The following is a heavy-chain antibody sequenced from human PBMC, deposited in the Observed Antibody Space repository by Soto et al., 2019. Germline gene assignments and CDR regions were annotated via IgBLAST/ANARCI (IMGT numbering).Heavy chain of an antibody. CDR3: ESALNPTDY. CDR1: GYTFTSYG. Sequence: QVQLVQSGAEVKKPGASVKVSCKASGYTFTSYGISWVRQAPGQGLEWMGWISAHNGNTIYAQKLQGRVTMTTDTSTSTAYMKLRSLRSDDTAVCYGESALNPTDYWGQVTLVTVSS. J-gene: IGHJ4*02. V-gene: IGHV1-18*01. CDR2: ISAHNGNT.